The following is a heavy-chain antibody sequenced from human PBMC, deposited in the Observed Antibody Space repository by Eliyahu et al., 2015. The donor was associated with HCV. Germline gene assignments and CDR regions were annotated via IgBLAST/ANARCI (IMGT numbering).Heavy chain of an antibody. J-gene: IGHJ4*02. CDR3: ARGLGIVSGSTVGY. V-gene: IGHV3-7*01. D-gene: IGHD3-10*01. Sequence: WVRQAPGKXLEWVANXKQDGSGNYYVXSVXGRFTXSRDNTKNSLYLQXNSLRXQDTAVYYCARGLGIVSGSTVGYWGRGTLVTVSS. CDR2: XKQDGSGN.